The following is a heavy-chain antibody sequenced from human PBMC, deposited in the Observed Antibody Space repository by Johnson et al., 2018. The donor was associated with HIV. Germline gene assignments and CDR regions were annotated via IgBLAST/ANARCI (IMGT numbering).Heavy chain of an antibody. Sequence: QVQLVESGGGVVQPGRSLRLSCEVSGFNFRDYGMHWVRQAPGKGLDWLAVISHDGNKIFYADSVKGRFTISRDNSKNTLYLNMKSLRVEDTALYYCARVPGSRAGDAFDVWGTGTMVTVSS. CDR2: ISHDGNKI. D-gene: IGHD1-1*01. CDR1: GFNFRDYG. CDR3: ARVPGSRAGDAFDV. J-gene: IGHJ3*01. V-gene: IGHV3-30*03.